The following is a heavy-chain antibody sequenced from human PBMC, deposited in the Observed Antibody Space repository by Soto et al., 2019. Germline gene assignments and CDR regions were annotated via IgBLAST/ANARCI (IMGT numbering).Heavy chain of an antibody. J-gene: IGHJ6*02. CDR1: GFTFSSYG. V-gene: IGHV3-30*18. CDR3: AKERDLSHGMDV. Sequence: GGSLRLSCAASGFTFSSYGMHWVRQAPGKGLEWVAVISYDGSNKYYADSVKGRFTISRDNSKNTLYLQMNSLRAEDTAVYYCAKERDLSHGMDVWGQGTTVTVSS. CDR2: ISYDGSNK.